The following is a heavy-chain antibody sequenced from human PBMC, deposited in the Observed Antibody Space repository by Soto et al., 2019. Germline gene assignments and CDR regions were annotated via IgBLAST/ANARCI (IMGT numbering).Heavy chain of an antibody. CDR2: IRSKANSYAT. Sequence: EVQLVESGGGLVQPGGSLKLSCAASGFTFSGSAMHWVRQASGKGLEWVGRIRSKANSYATAYAASVKGRFTISRDDSKNTAYRQMNSLKTEDTAVYYCTRRPGYSSGWYANWGQGTLVTVSS. J-gene: IGHJ4*02. CDR3: TRRPGYSSGWYAN. V-gene: IGHV3-73*01. D-gene: IGHD6-19*01. CDR1: GFTFSGSA.